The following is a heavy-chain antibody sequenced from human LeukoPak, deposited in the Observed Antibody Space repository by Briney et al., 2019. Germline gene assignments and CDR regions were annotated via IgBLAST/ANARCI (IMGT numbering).Heavy chain of an antibody. D-gene: IGHD6-13*01. CDR1: GGSISSYY. CDR2: IYYSGSI. J-gene: IGHJ4*02. CDR3: ARQGSWYGFFDY. V-gene: IGHV4-59*08. Sequence: SGTLSLTCTVSGGSISSYYWSWIRQPPGKGLEGVGYIYYSGSINYTPSIKSRVTISVDTSKNQFSLKLSSVTAADTAVYYCARQGSWYGFFDYWGQGTLVTVSS.